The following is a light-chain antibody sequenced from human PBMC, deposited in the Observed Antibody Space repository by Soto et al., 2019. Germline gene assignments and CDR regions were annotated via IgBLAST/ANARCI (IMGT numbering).Light chain of an antibody. Sequence: QSAVTQPPSVSGAPGQRVTISCTGSGSNIGAGYDVHWYQHLPGTAPKLLIYSNRNRPSGVPDRFSGSKSGTSASLAITGLQAEDEADYYCQSYDSSLSGYVFGTGTKVTVL. CDR3: QSYDSSLSGYV. CDR1: GSNIGAGYD. V-gene: IGLV1-40*01. J-gene: IGLJ1*01. CDR2: SNR.